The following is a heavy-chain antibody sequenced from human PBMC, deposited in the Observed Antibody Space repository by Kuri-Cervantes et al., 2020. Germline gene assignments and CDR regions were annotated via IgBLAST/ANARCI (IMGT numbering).Heavy chain of an antibody. V-gene: IGHV3-21*03. CDR3: ARDEESSGGYDGYYYYYMDV. CDR1: GFTFSSYS. J-gene: IGHJ6*03. CDR2: ISSSSSYI. Sequence: GESLKISCAASGFTFSSYSMNWVRQAPGKGLEWVSSISSSSSYIYYADSVKGRFTISRDNAKNSLYLQMNSLRAEDTAVYYCARDEESSGGYDGYYYYYMDVWGKGTTVTVSS. D-gene: IGHD1-26*01.